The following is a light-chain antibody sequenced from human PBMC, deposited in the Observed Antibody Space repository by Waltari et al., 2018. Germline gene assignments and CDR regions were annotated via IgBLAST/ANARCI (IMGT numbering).Light chain of an antibody. Sequence: DIQMTQSPSPLSASVGDKVTITGRASQSVSSWLVWYQQSPGKAPKVRIYKASGLESGVPARFSGSGSGTEFTLTISSLQPDDFATYYCQQYDNYPWTFGQGTKVEIK. CDR2: KAS. CDR3: QQYDNYPWT. J-gene: IGKJ1*01. CDR1: QSVSSW. V-gene: IGKV1-5*03.